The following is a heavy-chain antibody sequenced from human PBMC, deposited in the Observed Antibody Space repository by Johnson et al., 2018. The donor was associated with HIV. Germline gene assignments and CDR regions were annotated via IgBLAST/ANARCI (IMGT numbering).Heavy chain of an antibody. CDR1: AFNFDTSW. V-gene: IGHV3-7*05. CDR2: IKDDGSEK. Sequence: VQLVESGGDLVQPGGSLRLSCAASAFNFDTSWMAWVRQAPGKGLEWVAHIKDDGSEKYYVDSVKGRFTVSRDNAKNSLYLQMNSLRAEDTAVYYCARNPLFSAFDIWGQGTMVTVSS. J-gene: IGHJ3*02. D-gene: IGHD3-10*02. CDR3: ARNPLFSAFDI.